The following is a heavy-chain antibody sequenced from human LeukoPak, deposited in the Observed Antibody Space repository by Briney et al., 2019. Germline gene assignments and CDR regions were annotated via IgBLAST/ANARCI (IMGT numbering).Heavy chain of an antibody. V-gene: IGHV5-51*01. CDR1: GYSFTSYW. J-gene: IGHJ4*02. CDR2: IYPGDSDT. D-gene: IGHD2-21*01. Sequence: GESLKISCKGSGYSFTSYWIGWVRQMPGKGLEWMGIIYPGDSDTRYSPSFQGQVTISADKSISTSYLQWSSLKASDTAMYYCARPTLAYCGGDCSNDYWGQGTLVTVSS. CDR3: ARPTLAYCGGDCSNDY.